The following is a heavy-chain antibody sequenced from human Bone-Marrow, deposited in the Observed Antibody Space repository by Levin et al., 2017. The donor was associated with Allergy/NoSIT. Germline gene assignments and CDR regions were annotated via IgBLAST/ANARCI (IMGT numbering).Heavy chain of an antibody. V-gene: IGHV4-4*02. CDR2: INHSGTT. CDR1: GGSIISNNW. J-gene: IGHJ5*02. D-gene: IGHD2-8*01. Sequence: SETLSLTCAVSGGSIISNNWWSWVRQPPGKGLEWIGEINHSGTTTYNPSLRSRVTISVDTSNNQFSLKLTSVTAADTAVYFCAKWTHGGIGRFDPWGQGTLVVVSS. CDR3: AKWTHGGIGRFDP.